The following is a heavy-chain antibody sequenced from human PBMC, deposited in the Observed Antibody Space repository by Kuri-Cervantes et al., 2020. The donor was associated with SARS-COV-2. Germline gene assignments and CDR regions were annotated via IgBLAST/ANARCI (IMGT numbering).Heavy chain of an antibody. J-gene: IGHJ4*02. CDR2: INPSGGST. CDR1: GYTFTSYY. CDR3: ARSTAGYSSSWYTDY. V-gene: IGHV1-46*03. Sequence: ASVKVSCKASGYTFTSYYMHWVRQAPGQGLEWMGIINPSGGSTSYAQKFRGRVTMTRDTSTSTVYMELSSLRSEDTAVYYCARSTAGYSSSWYTDYWGQGTLVTVSS. D-gene: IGHD6-13*01.